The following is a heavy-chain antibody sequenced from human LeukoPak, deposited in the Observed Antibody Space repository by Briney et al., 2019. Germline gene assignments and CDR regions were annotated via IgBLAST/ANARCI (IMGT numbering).Heavy chain of an antibody. CDR1: GFIFSTSW. CDR3: ARDLGSYSTGWYMGFDY. Sequence: GGSLRLSCTASGFIFSTSWMTWVRQAPGKGLEWVANINLDGSEKYYVDSVRGRFTISRDNAKNSLYLQMNSLRAEDTAIYYCARDLGSYSTGWYMGFDYWGQGTLVTVSS. V-gene: IGHV3-7*01. J-gene: IGHJ4*02. D-gene: IGHD6-19*01. CDR2: INLDGSEK.